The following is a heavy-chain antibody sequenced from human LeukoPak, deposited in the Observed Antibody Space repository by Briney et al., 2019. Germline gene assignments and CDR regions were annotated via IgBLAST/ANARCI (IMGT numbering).Heavy chain of an antibody. D-gene: IGHD3-22*01. CDR1: GYTFTSYD. Sequence: ASVKVSCEASGYTFTSYDINWVRQATGQGLEWMGWMNPNSANTGYAQKFQGRVTITRNTSITTPYMELSSLRSEDTAVYYCARGRYYDSSGYLSDYWGQGTLVTVSS. V-gene: IGHV1-8*01. CDR2: MNPNSANT. J-gene: IGHJ4*02. CDR3: ARGRYYDSSGYLSDY.